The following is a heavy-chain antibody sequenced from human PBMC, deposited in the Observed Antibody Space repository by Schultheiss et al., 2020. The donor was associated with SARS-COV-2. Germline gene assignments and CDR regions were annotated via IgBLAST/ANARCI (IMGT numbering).Heavy chain of an antibody. CDR2: ISSSGSVI. CDR1: GFTFSSYS. J-gene: IGHJ6*03. CDR3: TRGIWETLAHYHMDV. Sequence: GESLKISCAASGFTFSSYSMNWVRQAPGKGLEWVSYISSSGSVIYDADSVKGRITISRDNAKNSLYLQVNSLRDEDTAVYYCTRGIWETLAHYHMDVWGKGTTVTVSS. V-gene: IGHV3-48*02. D-gene: IGHD1-26*01.